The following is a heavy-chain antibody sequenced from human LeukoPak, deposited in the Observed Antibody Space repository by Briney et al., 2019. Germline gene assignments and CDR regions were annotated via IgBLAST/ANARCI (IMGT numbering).Heavy chain of an antibody. J-gene: IGHJ5*02. CDR2: INHSGST. V-gene: IGHV4-34*01. CDR3: ARGVRFDP. Sequence: SETLSLTCAVYGGSFSGYYWSWIRQPPGKGLEWIGEINHSGSTNYNPSLKSRVTISVDTSKDQFSLKLSSVTAADTAVYYCARGVRFDPWGQGTLVTVSS. CDR1: GGSFSGYY.